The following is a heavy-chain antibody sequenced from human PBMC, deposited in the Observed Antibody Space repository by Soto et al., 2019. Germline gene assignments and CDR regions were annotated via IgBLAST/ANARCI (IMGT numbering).Heavy chain of an antibody. Sequence: GGSLRLSCAAPGFTFSSYSMNWVRQAPGKGLEWVSYISSSSSTIYYADSVKGRFTISRDNAKNSLYLQMNSLRDEDTAVYYCARDSGYSSIFYYYYGMDVWGQGTTVTVSS. D-gene: IGHD6-13*01. CDR3: ARDSGYSSIFYYYYGMDV. J-gene: IGHJ6*02. V-gene: IGHV3-48*02. CDR1: GFTFSSYS. CDR2: ISSSSSTI.